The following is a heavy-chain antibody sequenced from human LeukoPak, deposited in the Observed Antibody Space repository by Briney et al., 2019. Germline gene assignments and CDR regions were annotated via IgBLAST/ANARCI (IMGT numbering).Heavy chain of an antibody. CDR2: INPNSGGT. J-gene: IGHJ3*02. Sequence: SVKVSCKASGYTFTGYDMHWVRQAPGQGLEWMGWINPNSGGTNYAQKFQGRVTMTRDTSISRAYMEVSRLRSDDTAVYYCAREREIATIGDAFDIWGQGTMVTVSS. CDR3: AREREIATIGDAFDI. V-gene: IGHV1-2*02. D-gene: IGHD5-24*01. CDR1: GYTFTGYD.